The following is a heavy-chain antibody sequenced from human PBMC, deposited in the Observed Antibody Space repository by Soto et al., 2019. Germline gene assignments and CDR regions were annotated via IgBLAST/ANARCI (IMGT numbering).Heavy chain of an antibody. CDR1: GDSVSSNSAA. Sequence: SQTLSLTCASSGDSVSSNSAAWNWIRQSPSRGLEWLGRTYYRSKWYNDYAVSVKSRITINPDTSKNQFSLQLNSVTPEDTAVYYCAREKHDYDFWSAYSNWFDPWGQGTLVLVSS. D-gene: IGHD3-3*01. CDR2: TYYRSKWYN. J-gene: IGHJ5*02. V-gene: IGHV6-1*01. CDR3: AREKHDYDFWSAYSNWFDP.